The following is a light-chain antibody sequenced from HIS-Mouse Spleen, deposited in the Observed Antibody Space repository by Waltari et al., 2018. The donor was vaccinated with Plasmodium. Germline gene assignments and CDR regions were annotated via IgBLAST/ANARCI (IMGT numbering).Light chain of an antibody. Sequence: EIVMTQSPATLSVSPGERATLSCRASQSVSSSYLAWYQQKPGQAPRLLIDGASSRATGIPDRFSGSGSGTDFTLTISRLEPEDFAVYYCQQYGSSPWTFGQGTKVEIK. J-gene: IGKJ1*01. CDR3: QQYGSSPWT. CDR1: QSVSSSY. CDR2: GAS. V-gene: IGKV3-20*01.